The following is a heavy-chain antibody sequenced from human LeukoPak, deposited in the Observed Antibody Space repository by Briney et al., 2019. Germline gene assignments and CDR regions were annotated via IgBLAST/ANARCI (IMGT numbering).Heavy chain of an antibody. Sequence: SETLSLTCTVSGDSISNHNDFWGWIRQPPGKRLEWIASIYTSGRTLFNSSLKSRVALSLDTSKNQVSLKLNSVTAADSAVYYCARRPEYNRSSRWAFDIWGQGTMVIVSS. V-gene: IGHV4-39*01. CDR2: IYTSGRT. D-gene: IGHD1-14*01. CDR1: GDSISNHNDF. J-gene: IGHJ3*02. CDR3: ARRPEYNRSSRWAFDI.